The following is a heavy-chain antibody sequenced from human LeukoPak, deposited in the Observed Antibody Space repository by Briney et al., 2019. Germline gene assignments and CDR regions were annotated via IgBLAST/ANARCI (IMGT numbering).Heavy chain of an antibody. V-gene: IGHV3-23*01. CDR2: ISGSGGST. CDR3: ARESRLLWFGELSSFDY. J-gene: IGHJ4*02. CDR1: GFTFSTYW. D-gene: IGHD3-10*01. Sequence: GGSLRLSCGASGFTFSTYWMTWVRQAPGKGLEWVSAISGSGGSTYYADSVKGRFTISRDNSKNTLYLQMNSLRAEDTAVYYCARESRLLWFGELSSFDYWGQGTLVTVSS.